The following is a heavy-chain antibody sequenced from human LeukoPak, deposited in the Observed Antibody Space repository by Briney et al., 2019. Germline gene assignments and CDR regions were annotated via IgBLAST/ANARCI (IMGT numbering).Heavy chain of an antibody. CDR2: IVVGSGNT. D-gene: IGHD2-2*01. CDR3: AALYIVVVPDI. V-gene: IGHV1-58*01. CDR1: XFTLTSSA. Sequence: SXFTLTSSAXXXXRQARGQRLXXXGWIVVGSGNTNYAQKFQERVTITRDMSTSTAYMGLSSLRSEDTAVYYCAALYIVVVPDIWGQGTMVTVSS. J-gene: IGHJ3*02.